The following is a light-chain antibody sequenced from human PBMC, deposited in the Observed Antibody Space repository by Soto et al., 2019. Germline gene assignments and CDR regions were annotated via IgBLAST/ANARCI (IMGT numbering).Light chain of an antibody. Sequence: EIVMTQSPATLSVSPGERATLSCRASQNVSSNLAWYQQKPGQAPRLLIYGASTRATGIPARFSGSGSGTEFTLTISSLQYEDFAVYYCQQYNNWPPYTFGQGTKLEIK. CDR2: GAS. CDR3: QQYNNWPPYT. CDR1: QNVSSN. J-gene: IGKJ2*01. V-gene: IGKV3-15*01.